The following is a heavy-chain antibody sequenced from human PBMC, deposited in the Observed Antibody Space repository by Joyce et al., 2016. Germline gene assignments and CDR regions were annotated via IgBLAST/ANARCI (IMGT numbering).Heavy chain of an antibody. CDR1: GFTFSSYS. V-gene: IGHV3-21*01. CDR3: ARSSYTNGIFDY. Sequence: EVQLVESGGGLVKHGGSVRLSCEASGFTFSSYSMSWVRQAPGKGLEGVSSLSSSSSYIKYTDSVKGRFTISRDNAKNSLYLQMNSLRVEDTAVYYCARSSYTNGIFDYWGQGTLVTVSS. CDR2: LSSSSSYI. J-gene: IGHJ4*02. D-gene: IGHD2-8*01.